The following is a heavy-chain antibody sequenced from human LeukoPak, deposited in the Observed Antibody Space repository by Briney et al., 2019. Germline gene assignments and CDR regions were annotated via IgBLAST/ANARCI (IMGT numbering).Heavy chain of an antibody. CDR3: ARTPRGVIAARLYYYYGMDV. J-gene: IGHJ6*02. V-gene: IGHV2-70*11. D-gene: IGHD6-6*01. Sequence: SGPTLVNPTQTLTLTCTFSGFSLSTSGLCVSWIRQPPGKALEWLARLDCDDDKYYSTSLKTRLTISQDTSKNQVVLTMTNMDPVDTATYYCARTPRGVIAARLYYYYGMDVWGQGTTVTVSS. CDR1: GFSLSTSGLC. CDR2: LDCDDDK.